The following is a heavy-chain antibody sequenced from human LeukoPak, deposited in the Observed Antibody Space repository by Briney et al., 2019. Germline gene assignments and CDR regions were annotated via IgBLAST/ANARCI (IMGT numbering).Heavy chain of an antibody. CDR1: GGTFSSYA. CDR2: IIPILGIA. D-gene: IGHD4-17*01. J-gene: IGHJ4*02. CDR3: ARNNDYGDYTDY. Sequence: SVKASCKASGGTFSSYAISWVRQAPGQGLEWMGRIIPILGIANYAQKFQGRVTITADKSTSTAYMELSSLRSEDTAVYYCARNNDYGDYTDYWGQGTLVTVSS. V-gene: IGHV1-69*04.